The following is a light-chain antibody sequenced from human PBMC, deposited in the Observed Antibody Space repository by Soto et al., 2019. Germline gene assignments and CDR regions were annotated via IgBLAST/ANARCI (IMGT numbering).Light chain of an antibody. CDR2: GAS. CDR1: QSVSSN. CDR3: PEYNNWPPLMYT. Sequence: EIVMTQSPATLSVSPGERATLSCRASQSVSSNVAWYQQNPGQAPRLLIYGASTRATGIPARFSGSGSVTEFTLTISSLQSEDFAVYYLPEYNNWPPLMYTFGQGTKLEIK. V-gene: IGKV3-15*01. J-gene: IGKJ2*01.